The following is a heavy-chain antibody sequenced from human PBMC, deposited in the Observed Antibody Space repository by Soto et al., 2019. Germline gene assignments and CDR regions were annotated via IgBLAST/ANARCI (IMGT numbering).Heavy chain of an antibody. CDR2: INPNSGGT. D-gene: IGHD2-15*01. J-gene: IGHJ4*02. CDR3: ARWLYCSGGSCYGPSDY. CDR1: GYTFTGYY. V-gene: IGHV1-2*02. Sequence: GASVKVSCKASGYTFTGYYMHWVRQAPGQGLEWMGWINPNSGGTNYAQKFQGRVTMTRDTSISTAYMELSRLRSDDTAVYYCARWLYCSGGSCYGPSDYWGQGTLVTSPQ.